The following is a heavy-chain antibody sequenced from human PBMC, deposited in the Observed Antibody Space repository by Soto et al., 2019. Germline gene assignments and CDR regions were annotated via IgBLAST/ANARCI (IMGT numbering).Heavy chain of an antibody. V-gene: IGHV3-23*01. CDR2: FTSDGAT. CDR3: AKVSRDGSQVA. J-gene: IGHJ5*02. D-gene: IGHD2-15*01. CDR1: GLIFSSYA. Sequence: EVQLLESGGGLVQPGGSLRLSCAASGLIFSSYAMSWVRQAPGKGLEWVSTFTSDGATYYADSVRARFTISRDNSKNTLFLQTNSLRAEDTGLYYCAKVSRDGSQVAWGQGTLVTVSS.